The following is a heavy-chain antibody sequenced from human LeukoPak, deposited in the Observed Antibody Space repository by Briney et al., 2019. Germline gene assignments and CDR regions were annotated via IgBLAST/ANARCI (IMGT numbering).Heavy chain of an antibody. V-gene: IGHV4-59*01. CDR2: IYYSGST. J-gene: IGHJ4*02. CDR1: GGSISSYY. CDR3: ARGDDYKSTLFDY. Sequence: SETLSLTCTVSGGSISSYYWSWIRQPPGKGLEWIGYIYYSGSTNYNPSLKSRVTISIDTSKNQFSLKLTSATAADTAIYYCARGDDYKSTLFDYWGQGTLVTVSS. D-gene: IGHD5-12*01.